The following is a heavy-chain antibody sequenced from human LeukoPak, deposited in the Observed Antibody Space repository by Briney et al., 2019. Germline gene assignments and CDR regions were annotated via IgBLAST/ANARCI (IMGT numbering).Heavy chain of an antibody. V-gene: IGHV1-2*02. CDR1: GYTFTSYG. Sequence: ASVKVSCKASGYTFTSYGISWVRQAPGHGLEWMGWMNTNSGGTKFAQRFQGRVTMTRDTSISTAYMELSRLTFDDTAVYYCARPRTSGWIHDVYDIWGQGTLVTVPS. CDR3: ARPRTSGWIHDVYDI. CDR2: MNTNSGGT. D-gene: IGHD6-19*01. J-gene: IGHJ3*02.